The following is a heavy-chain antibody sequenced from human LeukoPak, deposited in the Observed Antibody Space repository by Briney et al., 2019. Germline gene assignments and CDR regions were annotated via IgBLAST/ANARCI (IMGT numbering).Heavy chain of an antibody. CDR3: ARLAGYSSGWYSSGSLDY. D-gene: IGHD6-19*01. Sequence: GGSLRLSCAASGFTFDDYGMSWVRQAPGKGLEWVSGINWNGGSTGYADSVKGRFTISRDNAKNSLYLQMNSLRAEDTALYYCARLAGYSSGWYSSGSLDYWGQGTLVTVSS. J-gene: IGHJ4*02. V-gene: IGHV3-20*04. CDR2: INWNGGST. CDR1: GFTFDDYG.